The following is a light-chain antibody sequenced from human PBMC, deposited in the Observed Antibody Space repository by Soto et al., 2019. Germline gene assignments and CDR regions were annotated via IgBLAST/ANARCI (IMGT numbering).Light chain of an antibody. J-gene: IGLJ1*01. CDR3: SSYASTGTYV. Sequence: HSVLTQPASVSGSPGQSIAISCTGTSSDVGNYNLVSWYQQHSGKAPKLMIYEGTKRPSGVSDRFSGSKSGNTASLTISGLQAEDEANYYCSSYASTGTYVFGTGNKVTVL. CDR2: EGT. CDR1: SSDVGNYNL. V-gene: IGLV2-23*01.